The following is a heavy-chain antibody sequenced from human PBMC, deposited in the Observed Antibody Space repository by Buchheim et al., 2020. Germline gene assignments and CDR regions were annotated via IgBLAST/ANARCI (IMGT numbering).Heavy chain of an antibody. D-gene: IGHD4-17*01. V-gene: IGHV3-23*01. J-gene: IGHJ4*02. CDR3: AKNSVHGDWPEY. Sequence: EVQLLESGGGLVQPGGSPRLSCAASGFTFTTSPMSWVRQAPGKGLEWVSAIIASGAGTSYADSVKGRFTMSRDNSTNTLYLQMNSLRVEDMAVYYCAKNSVHGDWPEYWGQGTL. CDR1: GFTFTTSP. CDR2: IIASGAGT.